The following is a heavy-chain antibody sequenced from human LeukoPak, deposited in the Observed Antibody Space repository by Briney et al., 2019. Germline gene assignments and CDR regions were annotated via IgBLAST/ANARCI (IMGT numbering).Heavy chain of an antibody. J-gene: IGHJ4*02. Sequence: GESLKISCQVSGYSFINYWIGWVCQMPGKGLESMGIIYPADSDTTYSPSFQGQVTISADKSISTVYLQWSSLKASDTAMYYCARQSRDGSKTRGYYFDYWGQGTLVTVSS. D-gene: IGHD3-10*01. CDR1: GYSFINYW. CDR3: ARQSRDGSKTRGYYFDY. CDR2: IYPADSDT. V-gene: IGHV5-51*01.